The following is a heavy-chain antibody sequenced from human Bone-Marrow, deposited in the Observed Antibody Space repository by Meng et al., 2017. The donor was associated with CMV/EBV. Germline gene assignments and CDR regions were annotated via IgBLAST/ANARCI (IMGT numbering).Heavy chain of an antibody. V-gene: IGHV1-18*01. J-gene: IGHJ6*02. CDR1: GYTFTSYG. CDR3: ARDDRTTYYDFWSGGSGMDF. CDR2: ISAYNGNT. Sequence: ASVKVSCKASGYTFTSYGISWVRQAPGQGLEWMGWISAYNGNTNYAQKIQGRVTMTTDTSTSTAYMELRSLRSDDTAVYYCARDDRTTYYDFWSGGSGMDFWGQGAMVTGSS. D-gene: IGHD3-3*01.